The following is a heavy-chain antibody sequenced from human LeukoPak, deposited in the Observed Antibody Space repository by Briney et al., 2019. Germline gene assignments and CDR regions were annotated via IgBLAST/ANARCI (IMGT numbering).Heavy chain of an antibody. CDR1: GGSISSSSYY. Sequence: SETLSLTCTVSGGSISSSSYYWGWIRQPPGKGLEWIGSIYYSGSTYYNPSLKSRVTISVDTSKNQFSLKLSSVTAADTAVYYCARGAGRVRGVIITALPPRRPFNWFDPWGQGTLVTVSS. J-gene: IGHJ5*02. CDR2: IYYSGST. CDR3: ARGAGRVRGVIITALPPRRPFNWFDP. V-gene: IGHV4-39*07. D-gene: IGHD3-10*01.